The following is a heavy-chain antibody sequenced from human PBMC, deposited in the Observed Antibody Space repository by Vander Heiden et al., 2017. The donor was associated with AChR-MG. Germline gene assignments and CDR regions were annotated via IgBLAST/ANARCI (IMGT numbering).Heavy chain of an antibody. CDR1: GGSFSGYY. CDR3: ARDCSGGSCYMAVAFDI. V-gene: IGHV4-34*01. D-gene: IGHD2-15*01. CDR2: INHSGST. Sequence: QVQLQQWGAGLLKPSETLSLTCAVYGGSFSGYYWSWIRQPPGKGLEWIGEINHSGSTNYNPSLKSRVTISVDTSKNQFSLKLSSVTAADTAVYYCARDCSGGSCYMAVAFDIWGQGTMVTVSS. J-gene: IGHJ3*02.